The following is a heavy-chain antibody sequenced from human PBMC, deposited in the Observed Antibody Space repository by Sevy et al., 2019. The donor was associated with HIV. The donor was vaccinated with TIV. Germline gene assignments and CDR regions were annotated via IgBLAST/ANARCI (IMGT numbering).Heavy chain of an antibody. CDR1: EFNFGIYW. D-gene: IGHD6-6*01. CDR2: IKQDGSQR. J-gene: IGHJ4*02. Sequence: GGSLRLSCVASEFNFGIYWMSWVRQAPGKGLEYVANIKQDGSQRYYVDSVRGRFTISRDNAENSLFLEMNSLRDEDTAVYYCASQAPYFDNWGPGTQVTVSS. CDR3: ASQAPYFDN. V-gene: IGHV3-7*01.